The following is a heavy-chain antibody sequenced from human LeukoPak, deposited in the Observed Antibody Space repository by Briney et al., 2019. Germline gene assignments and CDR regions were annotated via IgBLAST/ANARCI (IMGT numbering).Heavy chain of an antibody. V-gene: IGHV4-39*01. Sequence: KSSETLSLTCTVSGGSITSSSSYWGWIRQPPGKGLQWIGTIYYSGTTYYNPSLKSRVTISVDTSKNQFSLNLTSVTAADTAVYYCARQVKTNSTGREFFDYWGQGTLVTVSA. D-gene: IGHD2-8*01. CDR1: GGSITSSSSY. CDR2: IYYSGTT. J-gene: IGHJ4*02. CDR3: ARQVKTNSTGREFFDY.